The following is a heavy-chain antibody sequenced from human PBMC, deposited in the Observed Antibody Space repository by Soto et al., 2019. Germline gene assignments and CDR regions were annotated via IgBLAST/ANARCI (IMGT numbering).Heavy chain of an antibody. J-gene: IGHJ4*02. V-gene: IGHV4-59*01. Sequence: TLSLTCTVSGGSMTTYFWSWVRQPPGKRLEWIGYISYRGDTKYNPALQSRVIISLDTSESQFSLNLSSVTSADTAIYYCARSSGMATTFDRWGQGTLVTVSS. CDR2: ISYRGDT. CDR3: ARSSGMATTFDR. D-gene: IGHD3-10*01. CDR1: GGSMTTYF.